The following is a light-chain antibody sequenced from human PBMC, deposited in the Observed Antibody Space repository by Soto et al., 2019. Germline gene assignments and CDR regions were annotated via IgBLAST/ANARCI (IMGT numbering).Light chain of an antibody. V-gene: IGKV1-5*03. CDR1: QSISSW. CDR2: KAS. CDR3: QHPWT. Sequence: DIQMTQYPSTLSASVGDRVTITCRASQSISSWLAWYQQKPGKAPKLLIYKASSLESGVPSRFSGSGSGTEFTLTISSLQPDDFATYYCQHPWTFGQGTKVDIK. J-gene: IGKJ1*01.